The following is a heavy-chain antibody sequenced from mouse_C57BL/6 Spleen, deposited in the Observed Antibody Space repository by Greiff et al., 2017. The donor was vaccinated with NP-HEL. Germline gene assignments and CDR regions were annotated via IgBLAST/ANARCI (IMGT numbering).Heavy chain of an antibody. J-gene: IGHJ1*03. CDR2: ISDGGSYT. CDR1: GFTFSSYA. D-gene: IGHD2-4*01. V-gene: IGHV5-4*01. CDR3: ARDDYDGNWYFDV. Sequence: VESGGGLVKPGGSLKLSCAASGFTFSSYAMSWVRQTPEKRLEWVATISDGGSYTYYPDNVKGRFTISRDNAKNNLYLQMSHLKSEDTAMYYCARDDYDGNWYFDVWGTGTTVTVSS.